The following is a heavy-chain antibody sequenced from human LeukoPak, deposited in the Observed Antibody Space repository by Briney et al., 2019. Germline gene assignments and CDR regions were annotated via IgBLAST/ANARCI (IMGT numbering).Heavy chain of an antibody. CDR2: IYSGGST. CDR1: GFTVSSNY. J-gene: IGHJ6*03. Sequence: GGSLRLSCAASGFTVSSNYMSWVRQAPGKGLEWVSVIYSGGSTYYADSVKGRFTISGDNSKNTLYLQMNSLKTEDTAVYYCTTGANCSSTSCYAGRTYYYYYYMDVWGKGTTVTVSS. CDR3: TTGANCSSTSCYAGRTYYYYYYMDV. V-gene: IGHV3-53*01. D-gene: IGHD2-2*01.